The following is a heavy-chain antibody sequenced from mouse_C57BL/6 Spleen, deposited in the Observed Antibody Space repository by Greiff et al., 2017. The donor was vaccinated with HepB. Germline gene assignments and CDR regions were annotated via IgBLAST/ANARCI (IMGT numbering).Heavy chain of an antibody. J-gene: IGHJ3*01. CDR2: IDPSDSYT. D-gene: IGHD1-1*01. CDR3: ARLIDYGSSSWFAY. Sequence: VQLQQPGAELVMPGASVKLSCKASGYTFTSYWMHWVKQRPGQGLEWIGEIDPSDSYTNYNQKFKGKSTLTVDKSSSTAYMQLSGLTSEDSAVYYCARLIDYGSSSWFAYWGQGTLVTVSA. CDR1: GYTFTSYW. V-gene: IGHV1-69*01.